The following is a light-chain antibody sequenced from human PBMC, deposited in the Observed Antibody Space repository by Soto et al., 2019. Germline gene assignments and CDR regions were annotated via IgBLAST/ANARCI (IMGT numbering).Light chain of an antibody. CDR3: QQYAVSRT. J-gene: IGKJ1*01. CDR1: QSVSNNY. V-gene: IGKV3-20*01. Sequence: ENVFTQSPGTLSLSPGERATLSCRASQSVSNNYLAWYQQKPGQAPRLLIYVASNRAPGIPDRFSGSGSGTDFTLTISRLEPEDFAVYYCQQYAVSRTFGQGTKVDIK. CDR2: VAS.